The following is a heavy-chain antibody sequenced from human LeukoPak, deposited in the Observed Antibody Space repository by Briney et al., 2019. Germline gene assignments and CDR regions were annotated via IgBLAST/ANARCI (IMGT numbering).Heavy chain of an antibody. J-gene: IGHJ4*02. D-gene: IGHD5-18*01. CDR3: ARDQLWLIRLDY. CDR1: GYTFTGYY. V-gene: IGHV1-2*06. CDR2: INPNSGGT. Sequence: ASVKVSCKASGYTFTGYYMHWVRQAPGQGLEWMGRINPNSGGTNYAQKFQGRVTMTRDTSISTAYMELSRLRSDDTAVYYCARDQLWLIRLDYWGQGTLVTVSS.